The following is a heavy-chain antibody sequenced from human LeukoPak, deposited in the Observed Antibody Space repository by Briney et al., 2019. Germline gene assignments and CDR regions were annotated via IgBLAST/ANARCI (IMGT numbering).Heavy chain of an antibody. J-gene: IGHJ4*02. CDR3: VKRPEYESGDYPFEH. D-gene: IGHD3-22*01. CDR1: EVSFSTYA. V-gene: IGHV3-23*01. Sequence: GGSLRLSCAASEVSFSTYARNWLMSWVRQAPGKGLEWVSTLSATGGRTYYTDSVKGRFTISRDSPKNTLYLQMNSLRAEDTAVYYCVKRPEYESGDYPFEHWGQGTLVTVSA. CDR2: LSATGGRT.